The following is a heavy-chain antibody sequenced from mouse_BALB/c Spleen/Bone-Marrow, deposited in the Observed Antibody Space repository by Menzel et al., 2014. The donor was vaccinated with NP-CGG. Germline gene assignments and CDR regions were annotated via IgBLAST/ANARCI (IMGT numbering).Heavy chain of an antibody. Sequence: QVQLQQSGPELVKPGASVGISCKASGYTFTSYYIHWVKQRPGQGLEWIGWIYPGNVNTKYNEKFKGKATLTADKSSSTAYMQLSSLTSEDSAVYFCAGLLRGDYATDYWGQGTSVTVSS. D-gene: IGHD2-3*01. V-gene: IGHV1S56*01. CDR1: GYTFTSYY. CDR2: IYPGNVNT. CDR3: AGLLRGDYATDY. J-gene: IGHJ4*01.